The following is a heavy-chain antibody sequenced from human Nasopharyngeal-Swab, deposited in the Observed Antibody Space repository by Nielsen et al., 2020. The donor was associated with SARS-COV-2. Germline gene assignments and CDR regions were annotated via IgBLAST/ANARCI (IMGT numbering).Heavy chain of an antibody. V-gene: IGHV3-66*01. Sequence: GESLKISCAASGFTVSSNYMSWVRQAPGKGREWGSVIYSGGSTYYADSVKGRFTISRDNSKNTLYLQMNSLRAEDTAVYYCASDLEMVGVLDYWGQGTLVTVSS. D-gene: IGHD3-10*01. J-gene: IGHJ4*02. CDR1: GFTVSSNY. CDR3: ASDLEMVGVLDY. CDR2: IYSGGST.